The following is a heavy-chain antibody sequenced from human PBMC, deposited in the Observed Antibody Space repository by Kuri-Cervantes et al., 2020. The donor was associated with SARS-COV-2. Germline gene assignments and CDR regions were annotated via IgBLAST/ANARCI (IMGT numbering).Heavy chain of an antibody. J-gene: IGHJ4*02. CDR2: IWYDGSNK. CDR3: AKDLGFGELLSGVVNDY. Sequence: GGSLRLSCAASGFTFSSYGMRWVRQAPGKGLEWVAVIWYDGSNKYYADSVKGRFTISRDNSKNTLYLQMNSLRAEDTAVYYCAKDLGFGELLSGVVNDYWGQGTLVTVSS. CDR1: GFTFSSYG. V-gene: IGHV3-33*06. D-gene: IGHD3-10*01.